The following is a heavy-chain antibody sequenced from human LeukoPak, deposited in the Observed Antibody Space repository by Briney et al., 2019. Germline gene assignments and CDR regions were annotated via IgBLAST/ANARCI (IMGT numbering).Heavy chain of an antibody. CDR2: IDSSSSYI. J-gene: IGHJ4*02. CDR1: GFTFSQYA. V-gene: IGHV3-21*01. D-gene: IGHD5-12*01. Sequence: PGGSLRLSCAASGFTFSQYAIHWVRQAPGKGLEWVASIDSSSSYIYYADSEKGRLTISRDNAKNSLYLQMNSLRAEDTAVYYCARDPATPHDYWGQGTLVTVSS. CDR3: ARDPATPHDY.